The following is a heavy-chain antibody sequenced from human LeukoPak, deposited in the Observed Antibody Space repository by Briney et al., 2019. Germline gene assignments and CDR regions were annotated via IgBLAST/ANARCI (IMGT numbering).Heavy chain of an antibody. Sequence: GGSLRLSCTASKFTFSNYGMQWVRQAPGKGLEWVAVVSSDGGTKYYADSVKGRFTISRDNSRNTMYLQMNSLRAEDTAVYYCAKESGALGAPLYDYWGRGILVTASS. CDR2: VSSDGGTK. D-gene: IGHD4/OR15-4a*01. CDR1: KFTFSNYG. CDR3: AKESGALGAPLYDY. V-gene: IGHV3-30*18. J-gene: IGHJ4*02.